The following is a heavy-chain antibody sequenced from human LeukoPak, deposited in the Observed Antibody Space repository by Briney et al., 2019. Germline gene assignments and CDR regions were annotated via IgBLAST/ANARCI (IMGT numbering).Heavy chain of an antibody. Sequence: SETLSLTCNVSGYSISSGYYWGCIRQPPGEGVEWIGNIYHSGSTYYYPSLKSRVTISVDKSKNQFSLKLSSVTAADTAVYYCARVLGYGRVYYYYHMDVWGKGNPVTVSS. CDR2: IYHSGST. J-gene: IGHJ6*03. D-gene: IGHD1-26*01. CDR1: GYSISSGYY. V-gene: IGHV4-38-2*02. CDR3: ARVLGYGRVYYYYHMDV.